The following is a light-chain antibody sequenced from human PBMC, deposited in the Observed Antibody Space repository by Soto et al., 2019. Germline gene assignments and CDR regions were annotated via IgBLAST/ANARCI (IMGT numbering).Light chain of an antibody. Sequence: EIVVTQSPATLSLSPGERATLSCRASQSVGKYLVWYQQKPGQAPRLLIYDASYRATGIPARFSGSGSGTDFALTISRLEPEDFAVYYCQQYGSSGTFGQGTKVDIK. CDR3: QQYGSSGT. CDR1: QSVGKY. V-gene: IGKV3-20*01. J-gene: IGKJ1*01. CDR2: DAS.